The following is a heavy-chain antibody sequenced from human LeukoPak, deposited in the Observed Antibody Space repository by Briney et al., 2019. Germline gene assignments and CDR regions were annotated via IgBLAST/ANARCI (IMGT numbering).Heavy chain of an antibody. CDR1: GFTFGDYA. D-gene: IGHD5-12*01. CDR2: IRTKDFGATT. CDR3: TRLAGSGHDRFDF. J-gene: IGHJ4*02. V-gene: IGHV3-49*04. Sequence: GGSLRLSCSASGFTFGDYAMGWVRQAPGKGLEWLGFIRTKDFGATTQYPASVKGRFSISRDDSKRVVYLQMNSLNIEDTAVFYCTRLAGSGHDRFDFWGQGTLVTVSS.